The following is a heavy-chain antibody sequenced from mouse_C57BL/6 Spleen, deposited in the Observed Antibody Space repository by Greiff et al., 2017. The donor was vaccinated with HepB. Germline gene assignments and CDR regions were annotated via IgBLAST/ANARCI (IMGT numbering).Heavy chain of an antibody. Sequence: QVQLQQPGAELVRPGSSVKLSCKASGYTFTSYWMHWVKQRPIQGLEWIGNIDPSDSETHYNQKFKDKATLTVDKSSSTAYMQLSILTSEDSAFYYCARGGYYDYDRAWFAYWGQGTLVTVSA. CDR1: GYTFTSYW. J-gene: IGHJ3*01. CDR2: IDPSDSET. D-gene: IGHD2-4*01. V-gene: IGHV1-52*01. CDR3: ARGGYYDYDRAWFAY.